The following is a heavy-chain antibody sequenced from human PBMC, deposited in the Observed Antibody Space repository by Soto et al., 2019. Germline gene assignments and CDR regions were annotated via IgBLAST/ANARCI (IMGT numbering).Heavy chain of an antibody. D-gene: IGHD6-13*01. J-gene: IGHJ6*02. CDR2: IYHSGST. Sequence: QLQLQESGSGLVKPSQTLSLTCAVSGGSISSGGYSWSWIRQPPGKGLEWIGYIYHSGSTYYNPSHTSRVTLSVDRSKNQFSLKLSSVTAADTAVYYCARRVSYFDGMDVWGQGTTVTVSS. V-gene: IGHV4-30-2*01. CDR3: ARRVSYFDGMDV. CDR1: GGSISSGGYS.